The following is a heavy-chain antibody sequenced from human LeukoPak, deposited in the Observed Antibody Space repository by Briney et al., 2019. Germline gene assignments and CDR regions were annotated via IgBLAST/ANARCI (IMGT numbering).Heavy chain of an antibody. CDR1: GFTFSSHG. Sequence: GGSLRLSGAAAGFTFSSHGVNWVRQAPGKGLEWVSGISPSGGITYYTDSVKGRFTISRDNSKNTQSLQRNSLRAEDTAVYYCAKDDDWGRYKHWGQGTLVTVSS. J-gene: IGHJ1*01. CDR2: ISPSGGIT. D-gene: IGHD3-16*01. CDR3: AKDDDWGRYKH. V-gene: IGHV3-23*01.